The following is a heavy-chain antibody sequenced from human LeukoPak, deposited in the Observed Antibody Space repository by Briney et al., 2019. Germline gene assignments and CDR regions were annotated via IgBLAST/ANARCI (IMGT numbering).Heavy chain of an antibody. D-gene: IGHD1-26*01. V-gene: IGHV1-8*02. CDR1: GYTFTSYG. CDR2: INPSGGST. Sequence: ASVKVSCKASGYTFTSYGISWVRQAPGQGLEWMGIINPSGGSTSYAQKFQGRVTMTRNTSISTAYMELSNLRSEDTAVYYCVRGRFIAGAGDWGQGTPVTVPS. CDR3: VRGRFIAGAGD. J-gene: IGHJ1*01.